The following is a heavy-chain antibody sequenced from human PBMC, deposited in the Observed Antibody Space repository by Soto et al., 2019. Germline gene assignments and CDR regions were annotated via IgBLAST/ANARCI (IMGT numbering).Heavy chain of an antibody. D-gene: IGHD6-13*01. CDR1: GGSFSGYY. J-gene: IGHJ4*02. CDR3: ARGRGYSSSWFTYYFDY. V-gene: IGHV4-34*01. Sequence: SETLSLTCAVYGGSFSGYYWSWIRQPPGKGLEWIGEINHNGSTNYNPSLKSRVTISVDTSKNQFSLKLSSVTAADTAVYYCARGRGYSSSWFTYYFDYWGQGTLVTVSS. CDR2: INHNGST.